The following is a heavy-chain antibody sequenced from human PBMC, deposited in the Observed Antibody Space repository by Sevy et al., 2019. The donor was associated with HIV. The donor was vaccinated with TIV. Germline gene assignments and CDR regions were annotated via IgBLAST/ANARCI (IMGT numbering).Heavy chain of an antibody. CDR3: ARGRGVFGAVAINWFDP. J-gene: IGHJ5*02. Sequence: GGSLRLSCAASGFTVSSSYMTWVRQPPGKGLEWVSVIYSGGSTYYADSVKGRFTISSDNSKNTLYLQMNNLRADDTAVYYCARGRGVFGAVAINWFDPWGQGALVTVS. CDR2: IYSGGST. D-gene: IGHD3-3*01. V-gene: IGHV3-53*01. CDR1: GFTVSSSY.